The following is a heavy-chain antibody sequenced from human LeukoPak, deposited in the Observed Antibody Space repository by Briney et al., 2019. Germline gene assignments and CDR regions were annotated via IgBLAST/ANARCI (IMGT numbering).Heavy chain of an antibody. CDR3: AELGITMIGGV. J-gene: IGHJ6*04. CDR2: IKQDGSEK. CDR1: GFNFNTYW. V-gene: IGHV3-7*01. Sequence: GGSLRLSCAASGFNFNTYWMSWVRQAPGKGLEWVANIKQDGSEKFYVDPMKGRFTISRDNSKNSLYLQMNSLRAEDTAVYYCAELGITMIGGVWGKGTTVTISS. D-gene: IGHD3-10*02.